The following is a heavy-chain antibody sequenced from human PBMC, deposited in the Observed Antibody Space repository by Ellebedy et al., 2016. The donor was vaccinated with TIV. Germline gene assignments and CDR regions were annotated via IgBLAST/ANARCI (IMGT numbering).Heavy chain of an antibody. D-gene: IGHD3-10*01. CDR1: GYTFTGYY. CDR3: ARTDNELIPGNYRYYYGMDV. V-gene: IGHV1-2*02. CDR2: INPDSGGT. J-gene: IGHJ6*02. Sequence: AASVKVSCKASGYTFTGYYLHWVRQAPGQGLEWMGWINPDSGGTTYAQKFQGRVTMTRDTSIRTAYMELSRLRSDDTALYYCARTDNELIPGNYRYYYGMDVWGQGTTVTVSS.